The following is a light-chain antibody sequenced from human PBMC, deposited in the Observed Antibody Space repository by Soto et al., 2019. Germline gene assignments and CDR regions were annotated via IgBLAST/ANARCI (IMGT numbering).Light chain of an antibody. CDR3: GTWDSSLSAVV. CDR1: SSNIGNNF. CDR2: DTN. Sequence: QSVLTQPPSVSAAPRQKVTISCSGSSSNIGNNFVSWYQQLPGTAPKLLIYDTNKRPSGLPDRFSGSKSGTSATLGITGLQTGDEADYYCGTWDSSLSAVVFGGRTKLTVL. V-gene: IGLV1-51*01. J-gene: IGLJ2*01.